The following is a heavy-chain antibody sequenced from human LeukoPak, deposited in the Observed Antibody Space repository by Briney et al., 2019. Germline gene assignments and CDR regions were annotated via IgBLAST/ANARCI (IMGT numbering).Heavy chain of an antibody. Sequence: ASVKVSCKASGYTFTGYYMHWVRQAPGQGLEWMGWINPNSGGTNYAQKFQGRVTMTRDTSISTAYMELSRLRSGDTAVYYCARGRIGRELPSRWGQGTLVTVSS. CDR1: GYTFTGYY. D-gene: IGHD1-26*01. CDR3: ARGRIGRELPSR. CDR2: INPNSGGT. J-gene: IGHJ4*02. V-gene: IGHV1-2*02.